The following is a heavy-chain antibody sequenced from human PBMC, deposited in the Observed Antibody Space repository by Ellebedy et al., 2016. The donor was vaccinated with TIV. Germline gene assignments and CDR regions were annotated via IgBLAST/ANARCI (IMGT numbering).Heavy chain of an antibody. CDR3: ATTYYYGSGSYYRGPKQGHYYFDY. CDR2: FDPEDGET. V-gene: IGHV1-24*01. Sequence: ASVKVSXKVSRYTLTELSMHWVRQAPGKGLEWMGGFDPEDGETIYAQKFQGRVTMTEDTSTDTAYMELSSLRSGDTAVYYCATTYYYGSGSYYRGPKQGHYYFDYWGQGTLVTVSS. J-gene: IGHJ4*02. D-gene: IGHD3-10*01. CDR1: RYTLTELS.